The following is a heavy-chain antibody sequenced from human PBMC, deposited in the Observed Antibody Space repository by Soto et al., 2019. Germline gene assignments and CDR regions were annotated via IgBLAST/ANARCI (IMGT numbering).Heavy chain of an antibody. CDR2: ISSSSSYI. V-gene: IGHV3-21*01. J-gene: IGHJ3*02. D-gene: IGHD3-3*01. Sequence: EVQLVESGGGLVKPGGSLRLSCAASGFTFSSYSMNWVRQAPGKGLEWVSSISSSSSYIYYADSVKGRFTISRDNAKNSLYLQMNSLRAEDTAVYYCARDLYPGGDDYDFWSGYPYDAFDIWGQGTMVTVSS. CDR1: GFTFSSYS. CDR3: ARDLYPGGDDYDFWSGYPYDAFDI.